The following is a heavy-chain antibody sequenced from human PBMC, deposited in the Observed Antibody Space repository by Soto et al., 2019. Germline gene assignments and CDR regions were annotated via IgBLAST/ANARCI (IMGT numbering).Heavy chain of an antibody. CDR2: IYWDDDK. J-gene: IGHJ4*02. D-gene: IGHD6-19*01. V-gene: IGHV2-5*02. Sequence: QITLKESGPPLVKPTQTLTLTCTFSGFSLSSGGVGVGWIRQPPGKALEWLALIYWDDDKRYSPSLKTRLTITKDTPKNQVVLTMTNMDPVDTATYYSAHIGPISSGWYPAFAYWGQGTLITVSS. CDR3: AHIGPISSGWYPAFAY. CDR1: GFSLSSGGVG.